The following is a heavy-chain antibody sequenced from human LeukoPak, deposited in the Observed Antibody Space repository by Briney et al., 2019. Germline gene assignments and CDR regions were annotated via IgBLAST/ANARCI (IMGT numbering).Heavy chain of an antibody. J-gene: IGHJ5*02. Sequence: SQTLSLTCAISGDSVSSNMAAWNWIRQSPSRGLEGQGRTYYRSKWSFSYAVSVKSRITVTADTLKNQFSQHLDSVTPDGTAVYFCARTINGYIYAWGQGTLVTVSS. CDR2: TYYRSKWSF. CDR1: GDSVSSNMAA. V-gene: IGHV6-1*01. D-gene: IGHD5-24*01. CDR3: ARTINGYIYA.